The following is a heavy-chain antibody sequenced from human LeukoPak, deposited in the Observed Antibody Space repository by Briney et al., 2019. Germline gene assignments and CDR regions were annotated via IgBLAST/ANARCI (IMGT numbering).Heavy chain of an antibody. V-gene: IGHV1-18*01. CDR1: GYTFCNFG. Sequence: GAPVKVSDTPSGYTFCNFGIIRVRQAPGQGLEWMGWISGNNDNPNYGQKFQGRFTVTTDSSTSTAYMELRNLRSDDTAVYYCARDGTSTDDYWGQGTLVTVSS. D-gene: IGHD1-26*01. CDR2: ISGNNDNP. J-gene: IGHJ4*02. CDR3: ARDGTSTDDY.